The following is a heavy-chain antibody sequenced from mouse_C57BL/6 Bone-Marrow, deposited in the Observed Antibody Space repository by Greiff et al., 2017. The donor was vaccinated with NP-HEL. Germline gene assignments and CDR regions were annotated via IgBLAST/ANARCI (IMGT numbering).Heavy chain of an antibody. CDR2: IDPETGGT. V-gene: IGHV1-15*01. J-gene: IGHJ2*01. Sequence: QVQLQQSGAELVRPGASVTLSCKASGYTFTDYEMHWVKQTPVHGLEWIGAIDPETGGTAYNQKFKGKAILTADKSSSTAYMELRSLTSEDSAVYYCTILYGSSPDYWGQGTTLTVSS. D-gene: IGHD1-1*01. CDR1: GYTFTDYE. CDR3: TILYGSSPDY.